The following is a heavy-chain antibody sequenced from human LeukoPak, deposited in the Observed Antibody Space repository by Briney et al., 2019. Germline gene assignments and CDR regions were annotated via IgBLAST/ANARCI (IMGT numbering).Heavy chain of an antibody. CDR2: IWYDGSNK. D-gene: IGHD1-7*01. CDR3: AAFITGTTAGFDP. J-gene: IGHJ5*02. Sequence: PGRSLRLSCAASGFTFTTYGMHWVRQAPGKGLEWVAIIWYDGSNKYYADSVKGRFTISRDNSKNTLYLQMNSLRAEDTAVYYCAAFITGTTAGFDPWGQGTLVTVSS. V-gene: IGHV3-33*01. CDR1: GFTFTTYG.